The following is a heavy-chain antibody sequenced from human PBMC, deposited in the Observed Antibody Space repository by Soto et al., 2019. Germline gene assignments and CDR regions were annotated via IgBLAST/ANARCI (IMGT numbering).Heavy chain of an antibody. CDR2: IDTTGAP. CDR3: ARESSDWSAVDY. J-gene: IGHJ4*02. D-gene: IGHD6-19*01. Sequence: EVQLVESGGGLVQPGGSLRLSCAASGFTFSRYDMHWVRQGTGKGLEWVSGIDTTGAPHYSGSVKGRFTISRENAKNSLFLEMDSLRPGDTAVYYCARESSDWSAVDYWGQGTLVTVSS. CDR1: GFTFSRYD. V-gene: IGHV3-13*05.